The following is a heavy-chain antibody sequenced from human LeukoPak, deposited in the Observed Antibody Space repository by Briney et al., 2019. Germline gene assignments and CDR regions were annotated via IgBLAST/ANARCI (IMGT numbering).Heavy chain of an antibody. CDR1: GFTFSSYW. Sequence: GSLRLSCAASGFTFSSYWMSWIRQPPGKGLEWIGYIYYSGSTNYNPSLKSRVTISVDTSKNQFSLNLKYVTAADTAVYYCARLGAANYWYFDLWGRGTLVSVSS. D-gene: IGHD6-25*01. J-gene: IGHJ2*01. CDR3: ARLGAANYWYFDL. CDR2: IYYSGST. V-gene: IGHV4-59*08.